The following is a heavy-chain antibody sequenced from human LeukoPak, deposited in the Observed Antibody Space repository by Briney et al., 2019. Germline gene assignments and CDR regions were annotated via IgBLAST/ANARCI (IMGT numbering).Heavy chain of an antibody. CDR2: IYDSGST. V-gene: IGHV4-39*01. CDR1: GVSISNSTYY. D-gene: IGHD3-3*01. J-gene: IGHJ5*02. CDR3: ARHFWGGSDWFDP. Sequence: SETLSLTCHVSGVSISNSTYYWGWTRKPPGKGLEWIGSIYDSGSTYYSPSLKSRITLSVDTSKNQFSLRLSSVTAADTAVYYCARHFWGGSDWFDPWGQGTLVTVSS.